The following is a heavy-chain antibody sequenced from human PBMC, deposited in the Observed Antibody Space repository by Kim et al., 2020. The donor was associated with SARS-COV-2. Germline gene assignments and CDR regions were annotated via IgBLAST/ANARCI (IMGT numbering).Heavy chain of an antibody. Sequence: ASVKVSCKASGYTFTSYYMHWVRQVPGQGLEWMAMINPRRGSANYAQGLQDRVTTTRDTSTNTVYMELSSLRSEDTAVYYCARDLNAISMIVEGYHGMDVWGQGTTVTVSS. D-gene: IGHD3-22*01. CDR1: GYTFTSYY. V-gene: IGHV1-46*01. CDR3: ARDLNAISMIVEGYHGMDV. CDR2: INPRRGSA. J-gene: IGHJ6*02.